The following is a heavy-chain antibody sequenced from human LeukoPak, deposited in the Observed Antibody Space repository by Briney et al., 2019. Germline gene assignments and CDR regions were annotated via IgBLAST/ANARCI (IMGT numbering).Heavy chain of an antibody. J-gene: IGHJ4*02. CDR1: GFTFSSYA. CDR2: ISGPGYTT. D-gene: IGHD1-1*01. V-gene: IGHV3-23*01. Sequence: PGGSLRLSCAASGFTFSSYAMSWVRQAPGKGLEWVSVISGPGYTTYYADSVKGRLTFSRDNSNNMLYLQLNSLRAEDTAVYYCAKDLSDNYNLFDYWGQGTLVTVSS. CDR3: AKDLSDNYNLFDY.